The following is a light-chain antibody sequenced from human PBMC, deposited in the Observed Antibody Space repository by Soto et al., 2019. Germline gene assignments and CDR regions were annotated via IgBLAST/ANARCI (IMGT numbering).Light chain of an antibody. J-gene: IGKJ1*01. Sequence: DIVMTQTPASLAVSLGETATINCKSSQNVLYSANNKNYLAWYQQRPGQPPKLLIHWASTRESGVPDRFSGSGSGTDFTLSISSLQAEDVAVYYCQQYFDTPRTFGQGTKVDNK. CDR3: QQYFDTPRT. CDR1: QNVLYSANNKNY. V-gene: IGKV4-1*01. CDR2: WAS.